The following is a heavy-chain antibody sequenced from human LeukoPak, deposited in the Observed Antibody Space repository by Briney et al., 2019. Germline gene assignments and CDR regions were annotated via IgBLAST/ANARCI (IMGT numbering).Heavy chain of an antibody. CDR1: GGSISSSSFY. D-gene: IGHD2-21*01. CDR2: IFYSRNT. Sequence: SETLLLTCTVSGGSISSSSFYWGWIRQPPGKGLEWLGSIFYSRNTYYPPSLQRRVTMSLDTSKSQFSLSLTSVTAADTAVYYCARQIAVVEPTDPNWFDSWGQGTLVTVSS. V-gene: IGHV4-39*07. J-gene: IGHJ5*01. CDR3: ARQIAVVEPTDPNWFDS.